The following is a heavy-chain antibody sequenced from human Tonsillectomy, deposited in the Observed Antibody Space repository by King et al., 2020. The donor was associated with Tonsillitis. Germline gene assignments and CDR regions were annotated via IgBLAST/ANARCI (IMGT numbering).Heavy chain of an antibody. D-gene: IGHD2-2*01. J-gene: IGHJ6*03. V-gene: IGHV4-59*01. Sequence: QLQESGPGLVKPWETLSLTCSVTGISISNNYWSWIRQPPGKGLEWIGYIHDSGTTNYNPSLKSAVTKSVDQSKNQFSLKLSSVTAAETAVYYCARAPNLGYCSSTSCYNYYYYMDVWGKGTTVTVSS. CDR2: IHDSGTT. CDR1: GISISNNY. CDR3: ARAPNLGYCSSTSCYNYYYYMDV.